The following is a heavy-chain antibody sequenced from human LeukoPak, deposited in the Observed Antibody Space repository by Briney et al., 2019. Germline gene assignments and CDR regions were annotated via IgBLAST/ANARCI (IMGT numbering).Heavy chain of an antibody. D-gene: IGHD4-17*01. Sequence: SQTLSLTCTVSGGSISSSSDYWGWIRQPPGKGLEWIGSIYYSGSTYYNPSLKSRVTISVDRSKNQFSLKLSSVTAADTAVYYCARDGSEDYGEDYWGQGTLVTVSS. CDR1: GGSISSSSDY. J-gene: IGHJ4*02. CDR3: ARDGSEDYGEDY. CDR2: IYYSGST. V-gene: IGHV4-39*07.